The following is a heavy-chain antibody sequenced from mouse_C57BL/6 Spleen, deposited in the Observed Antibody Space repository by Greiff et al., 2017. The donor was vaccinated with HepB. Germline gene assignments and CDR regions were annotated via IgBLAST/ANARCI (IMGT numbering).Heavy chain of an antibody. CDR1: GYTFTSYT. J-gene: IGHJ2*01. Sequence: QVQLKESGAELARPGASVKMSCKASGYTFTSYTMHWVKQRPGQGLEWIGYINPSSGYTKYNQKFKDKATLTADKSSSTAYMQLSSLTSEDSAVYDCARRDYDVFYYFDYWGQGTTLTVSS. CDR2: INPSSGYT. V-gene: IGHV1-4*01. CDR3: ARRDYDVFYYFDY. D-gene: IGHD2-4*01.